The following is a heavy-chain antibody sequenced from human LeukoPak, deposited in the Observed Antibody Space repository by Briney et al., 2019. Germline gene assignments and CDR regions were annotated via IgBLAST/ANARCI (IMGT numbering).Heavy chain of an antibody. CDR1: GFSFSNYA. V-gene: IGHV3-23*01. CDR2: ISDSGAAT. Sequence: RGSLRLSCAASGFSFSNYAMSWVRQAPGKGLGWVSSISDSGAATYYADSVKGRFTISRDNSKNTLYLQLNSLGAEDTAVYYCAKIAPWGAVTTTDGFDYWGQGTLVTVSS. J-gene: IGHJ4*02. D-gene: IGHD4-17*01. CDR3: AKIAPWGAVTTTDGFDY.